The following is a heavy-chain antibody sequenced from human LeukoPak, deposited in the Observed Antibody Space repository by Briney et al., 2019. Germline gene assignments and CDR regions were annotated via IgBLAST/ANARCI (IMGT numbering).Heavy chain of an antibody. CDR1: GFTFSSYA. D-gene: IGHD3-10*01. CDR2: ISGSGGST. Sequence: GGSLRLSCAASGFTFSSYAMSWVRQAPGKGLEWVSAISGSGGSTYYADSVKGRSTISRDNSKNTLYLQMNSLRAEDTAVYYCAKDDYGSGTPTDYWGQGTLVTVSS. V-gene: IGHV3-23*01. CDR3: AKDDYGSGTPTDY. J-gene: IGHJ4*02.